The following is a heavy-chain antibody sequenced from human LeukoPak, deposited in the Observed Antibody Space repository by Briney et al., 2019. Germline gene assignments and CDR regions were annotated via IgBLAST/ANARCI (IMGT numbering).Heavy chain of an antibody. CDR2: IIPIFGTA. Sequence: ASVKVSCKASGGTFSSYAISWVRQAPGQGLEWMGGIIPIFGTANYAQKFQGRVTITADKSTSTAYMELSSLRSEDTAVYYCARGGGRDIRDSSREGFQHWGQGTLVTVSS. CDR3: ARGGGRDIRDSSREGFQH. J-gene: IGHJ1*01. D-gene: IGHD2-15*01. CDR1: GGTFSSYA. V-gene: IGHV1-69*06.